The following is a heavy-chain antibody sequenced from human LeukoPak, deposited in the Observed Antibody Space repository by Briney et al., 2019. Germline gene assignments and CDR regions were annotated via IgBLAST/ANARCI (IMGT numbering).Heavy chain of an antibody. CDR1: GGSISSSSYY. CDR3: ARSVVVVPAAIYWFDP. J-gene: IGHJ5*02. D-gene: IGHD2-2*01. CDR2: IYYSGST. Sequence: SETLSLTCTVSGGSISSSSYYWGWIRQPPGKGLECIGSIYYSGSTYYNPSLKSRVTISVDTSKNQFSLKLSSVTAADTAVYYCARSVVVVPAAIYWFDPWGQGTLVTVSS. V-gene: IGHV4-39*01.